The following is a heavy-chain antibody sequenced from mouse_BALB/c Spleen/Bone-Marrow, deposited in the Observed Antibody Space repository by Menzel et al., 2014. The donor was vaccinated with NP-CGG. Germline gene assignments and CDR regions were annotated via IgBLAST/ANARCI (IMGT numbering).Heavy chain of an antibody. J-gene: IGHJ1*01. CDR3: ARGDYYGSSFYWYFDV. CDR1: GFTFSSYA. Sequence: EVQVVESGGGLVEPGGSLKLSCAASGFTFSSYAMSWVRQTPEKRLEWVASISSGGSTYYPDSVKGRFTISRDNARNILYLQMSSLRSEDTAMYYCARGDYYGSSFYWYFDVWGAGTTVTVSS. V-gene: IGHV5-6-5*01. CDR2: ISSGGST. D-gene: IGHD1-1*01.